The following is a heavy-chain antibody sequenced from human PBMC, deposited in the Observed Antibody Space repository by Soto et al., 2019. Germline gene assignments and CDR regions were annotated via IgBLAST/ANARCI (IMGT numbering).Heavy chain of an antibody. CDR1: GLSLSTTGVG. Sequence: QITLKESGPTLVKPTQTLTLTCTFSGLSLSTTGVGVGWIRQPPGKALEWLALIYWDDDKRYSPSLKSRLTITNETSQNQVVLTMTNMDPVDTATYYCVQSRCGGDCLQSYSSHSYYGLDVWGQGTTVTVSS. D-gene: IGHD2-21*02. CDR3: VQSRCGGDCLQSYSSHSYYGLDV. J-gene: IGHJ6*02. CDR2: IYWDDDK. V-gene: IGHV2-5*02.